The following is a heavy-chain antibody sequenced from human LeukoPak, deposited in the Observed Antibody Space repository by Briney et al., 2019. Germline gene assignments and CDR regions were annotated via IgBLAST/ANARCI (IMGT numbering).Heavy chain of an antibody. D-gene: IGHD3-3*01. J-gene: IGHJ4*02. CDR2: IKQDGGEK. CDR3: ARDRPYYDFWSGFDY. CDR1: GFTFSTYS. V-gene: IGHV3-7*01. Sequence: PGGSLRLSCAASGFTFSTYSMSWVRQAPGKGLEWVANIKQDGGEKYYVDSVKGRFTISRDNAKNSLYLQMNSLRAEDTAVYYCARDRPYYDFWSGFDYWGQGTLVTVSS.